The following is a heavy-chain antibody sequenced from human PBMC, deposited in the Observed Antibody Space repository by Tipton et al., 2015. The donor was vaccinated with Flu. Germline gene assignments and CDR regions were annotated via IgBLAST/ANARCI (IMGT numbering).Heavy chain of an antibody. CDR3: ARDKAAGV. J-gene: IGHJ6*02. V-gene: IGHV4-38-2*02. CDR1: GYSISSGYY. D-gene: IGHD6-13*01. Sequence: TLSITCTVSGYSISSGYYWGWIRQPPGKGLEWIGSIYHSGSTYYNPSLKSRVTISVDTSKNQFSLKLSSVTAADTAVYYCARDKAAGVWGQGTTVTVSS. CDR2: IYHSGST.